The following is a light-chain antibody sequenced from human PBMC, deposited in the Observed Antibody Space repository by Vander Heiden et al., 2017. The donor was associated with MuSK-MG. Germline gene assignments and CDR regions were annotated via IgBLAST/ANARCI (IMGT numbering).Light chain of an antibody. CDR2: DAS. J-gene: IGKJ3*01. CDR3: HQYDNLPGVT. CDR1: QDISNW. V-gene: IGKV1-33*01. Sequence: DIQMTQSPSTLSASVGDRVTITCRASQDISNWLNWYQQKPGKAPKLLIYDASNLESGSPSRFSVSGTGSDFTFTISSLQLEAIATYYCHQYDNLPGVTFGPGTKVDIK.